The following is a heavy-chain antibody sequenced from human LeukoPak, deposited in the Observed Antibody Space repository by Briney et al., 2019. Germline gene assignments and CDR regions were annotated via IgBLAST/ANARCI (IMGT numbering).Heavy chain of an antibody. CDR1: GGSISSGDYY. CDR2: MYYSGST. J-gene: IGHJ5*02. V-gene: IGHV4-30-4*01. D-gene: IGHD3-22*01. CDR3: ARPYYYDSRIDP. Sequence: SQTLSLTCTVSGGSISSGDYYWSWIRQPPGKGLEWIAYMYYSGSTYYNPSLKSRVTMSAATSKNQLSLKLSSVTAADTAVYYCARPYYYDSRIDPWGQGILVTVSS.